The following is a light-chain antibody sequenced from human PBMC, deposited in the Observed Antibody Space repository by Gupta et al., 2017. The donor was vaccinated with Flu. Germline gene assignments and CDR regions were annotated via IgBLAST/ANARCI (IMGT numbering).Light chain of an antibody. Sequence: VGTSKIYWYQQKPGSPPQYLLTYKSDADKQQGSGVPSRFAGSKDASANAGMLLISGLQSEDEADYYCVSWHSSAWVFGGGTKLTVL. CDR2: YKSDADK. CDR1: VGTSK. J-gene: IGLJ2*01. CDR3: VSWHSSAWV. V-gene: IGLV5-45*01.